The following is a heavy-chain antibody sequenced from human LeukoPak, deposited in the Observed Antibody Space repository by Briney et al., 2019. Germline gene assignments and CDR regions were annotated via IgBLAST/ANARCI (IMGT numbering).Heavy chain of an antibody. CDR1: GSAFRNAW. V-gene: IGHV3-15*01. J-gene: IGHJ4*02. Sequence: PGVSLRLSCAASGSAFRNAWMTWVRQPPGKGLEWVGRIKSTSDGGTTDYAAPVRGRFTISRDDSRNTLYLQMNNLKTEDTAVYYCTTRLPYDYVWGTYRYFDYWGQGTLVTVSS. CDR2: IKSTSDGGTT. CDR3: TTRLPYDYVWGTYRYFDY. D-gene: IGHD3-16*02.